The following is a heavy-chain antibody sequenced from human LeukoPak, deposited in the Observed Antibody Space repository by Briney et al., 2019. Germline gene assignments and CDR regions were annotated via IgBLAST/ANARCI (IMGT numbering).Heavy chain of an antibody. J-gene: IGHJ4*02. Sequence: PGGSLRLSCAASGFTFSSYWMHWVRQAPGKGLVWVSRINSDGSSTSYADSVKGRFTISRDNAKNTLYLQMSNLRAEDTVVYYCARGDYGDYGYFDYWGQGTRVTVSS. CDR3: ARGDYGDYGYFDY. V-gene: IGHV3-74*01. D-gene: IGHD4-17*01. CDR1: GFTFSSYW. CDR2: INSDGSST.